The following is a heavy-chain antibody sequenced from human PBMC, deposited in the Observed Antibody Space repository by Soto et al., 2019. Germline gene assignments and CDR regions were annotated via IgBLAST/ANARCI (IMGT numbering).Heavy chain of an antibody. V-gene: IGHV5-51*01. CDR1: GYSFTSYW. Sequence: GESLKISCKGSGYSFTSYWIGWVRQMPGKGLEWMGIIYPGDSDTRYSPSFQGQVTISADKSISTAYLQWSSLKASDTAMYYCARPTAPYCSSTSCYTWDYYYGMDVWGQGTTVTVS. CDR2: IYPGDSDT. D-gene: IGHD2-2*02. J-gene: IGHJ6*02. CDR3: ARPTAPYCSSTSCYTWDYYYGMDV.